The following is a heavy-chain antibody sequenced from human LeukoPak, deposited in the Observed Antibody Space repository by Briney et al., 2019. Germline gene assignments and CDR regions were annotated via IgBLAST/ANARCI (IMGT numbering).Heavy chain of an antibody. CDR3: ARLPDSLSMVREDY. CDR2: IYTSGST. J-gene: IGHJ4*02. D-gene: IGHD3-10*01. CDR1: GGSISSYY. Sequence: PSETLSLTCTVSGGSISSYYWSWIRQPAGKGLEWIGRIYTSGSTNYNPSLKSRVTISVDTSKNQFSLKLSSVTAADTAVYYCARLPDSLSMVREDYWGQGTLVTVSS. V-gene: IGHV4-4*07.